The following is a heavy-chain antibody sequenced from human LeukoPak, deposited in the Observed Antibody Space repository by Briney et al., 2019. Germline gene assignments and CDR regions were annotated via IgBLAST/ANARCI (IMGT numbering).Heavy chain of an antibody. CDR2: INHSGST. CDR1: GGSFSGYY. J-gene: IGHJ5*02. V-gene: IGHV4-34*01. CDR3: ARGGYIVVVPAAITLYNWFDP. D-gene: IGHD2-2*02. Sequence: PSETLSLTCAVYGGSFSGYYWSWIRQPPGRGLEWIGEINHSGSTNYNPSLESRVTISVDTSKNQFSLKLSFVTAADTAVYYCARGGYIVVVPAAITLYNWFDPWGQGTLVTASS.